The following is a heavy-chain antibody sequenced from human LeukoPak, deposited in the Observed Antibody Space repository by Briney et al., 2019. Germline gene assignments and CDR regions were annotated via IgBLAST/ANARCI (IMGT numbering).Heavy chain of an antibody. V-gene: IGHV4-39*01. Sequence: SETLSLTCAVSGGSLSSSSYYWGWIRQPPGKGLEWIGSIYYSGSTYCDPSLKSRVTISVDTSKNQFSLRLSSVTAADTAVYYCARGTQKLGSRGSFDYWGQGTLVTVSS. CDR1: GGSLSSSSYY. CDR2: IYYSGST. CDR3: ARGTQKLGSRGSFDY. D-gene: IGHD6-13*01. J-gene: IGHJ4*02.